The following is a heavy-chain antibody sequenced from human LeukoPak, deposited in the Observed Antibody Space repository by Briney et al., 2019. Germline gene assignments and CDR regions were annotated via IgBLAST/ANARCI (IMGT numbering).Heavy chain of an antibody. Sequence: ASVKVSCKASGYTFNSYAMHWVRQAPGQTLEWLGWINPANGYTKYSQQIQGRVTFTADTSTGTAYMELSSLRSEDTAVYCARVFEKDAFDIWGQGTMVTVSS. CDR2: INPANGYT. V-gene: IGHV1-3*01. CDR3: ARVFEKDAFDI. CDR1: GYTFNSYA. J-gene: IGHJ3*02.